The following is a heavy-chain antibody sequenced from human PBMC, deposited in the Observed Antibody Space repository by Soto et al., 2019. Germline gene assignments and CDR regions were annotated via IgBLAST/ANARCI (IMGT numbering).Heavy chain of an antibody. CDR3: ARGLTTATTVRYFDY. J-gene: IGHJ4*02. D-gene: IGHD4-17*01. CDR1: GGSFSGYY. Sequence: QVQLQQWGAGLLKPSETLSLTCAVYGGSFSGYYWSWIRQPPGEGLEWIGEINDSGSTNYNPSLKSRVTKSVDMSKNQFSLKLSSVTAADTAAYHCARGLTTATTVRYFDYWGQGALVTVSS. V-gene: IGHV4-34*01. CDR2: INDSGST.